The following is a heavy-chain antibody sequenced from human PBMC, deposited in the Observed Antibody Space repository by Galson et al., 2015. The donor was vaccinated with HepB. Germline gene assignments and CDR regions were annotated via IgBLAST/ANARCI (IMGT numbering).Heavy chain of an antibody. D-gene: IGHD3-10*01. CDR1: GFTFSSYW. CDR2: IKQDESEK. J-gene: IGHJ4*02. Sequence: SLRLSCAASGFTFSSYWMSWVRQAPGKGLEWVANIKQDESEKYYVDSVKGRFTISRDNAKMSLYLQMNSLRAEDTAVYYCATQGEYYYGSLDQEKFDYWGQGTLVTVSS. V-gene: IGHV3-7*01. CDR3: ATQGEYYYGSLDQEKFDY.